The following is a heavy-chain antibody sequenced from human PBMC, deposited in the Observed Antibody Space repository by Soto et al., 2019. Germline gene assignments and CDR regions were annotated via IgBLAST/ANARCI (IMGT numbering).Heavy chain of an antibody. CDR1: GGTFSTHA. Sequence: ASVKVSCKASGGTFSTHAISWVRQAPGQGLEWMGWISAYNGNTNYAQKLQGRVTMTTDTSTSTAYMELRSLRSDDTAVYYCARDRGEDIVVVPALYGMDVWGQGTTVTVSS. CDR3: ARDRGEDIVVVPALYGMDV. CDR2: ISAYNGNT. V-gene: IGHV1-18*01. J-gene: IGHJ6*02. D-gene: IGHD2-2*01.